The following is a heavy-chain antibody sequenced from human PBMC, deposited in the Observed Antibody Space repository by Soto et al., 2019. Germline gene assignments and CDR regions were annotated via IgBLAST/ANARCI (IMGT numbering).Heavy chain of an antibody. CDR1: GFTFSSYA. CDR2: ISGSGGST. CDR3: AKDGDVMATIFGRYAFSPINYFDY. J-gene: IGHJ4*02. V-gene: IGHV3-23*01. Sequence: GGSLRLSCAASGFTFSSYAMSWVRQAPGKGLEWVSAISGSGGSTYYADSVKGRFTISRDNSKNTLYLQMNSLRAEDTAVYYCAKDGDVMATIFGRYAFSPINYFDYWGQGTLVTVSS. D-gene: IGHD3-3*01.